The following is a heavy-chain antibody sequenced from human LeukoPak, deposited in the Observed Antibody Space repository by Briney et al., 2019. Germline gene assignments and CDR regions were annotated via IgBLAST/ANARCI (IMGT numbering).Heavy chain of an antibody. Sequence: SEILSLTCTVSGGSISRYYWSWIRQPAGKGLEWIGRIYSSGTTTYSPSLKSRVTMSVDTSKNQFSLTLSSVTAADTAVYYCARGGVGGVIVPFDYWGQGTLVTVSS. CDR3: ARGGVGGVIVPFDY. J-gene: IGHJ4*02. CDR2: IYSSGTT. D-gene: IGHD3-16*02. V-gene: IGHV4-4*07. CDR1: GGSISRYY.